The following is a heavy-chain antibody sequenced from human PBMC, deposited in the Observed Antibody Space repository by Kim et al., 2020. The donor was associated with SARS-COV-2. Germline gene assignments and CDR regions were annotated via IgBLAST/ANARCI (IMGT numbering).Heavy chain of an antibody. CDR3: ARSRITMVRGVKNAFDI. Sequence: LTSRVTISVDTSKTQFPLKLSSVTAADTAVYYCARSRITMVRGVKNAFDIWGQGTVVTVSS. V-gene: IGHV4-39*01. J-gene: IGHJ3*02. D-gene: IGHD3-10*01.